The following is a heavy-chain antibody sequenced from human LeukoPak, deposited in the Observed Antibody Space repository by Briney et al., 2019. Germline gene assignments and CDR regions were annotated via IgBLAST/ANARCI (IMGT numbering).Heavy chain of an antibody. D-gene: IGHD3-22*01. CDR1: GGSIRGSSYY. CDR2: IYYTGTT. J-gene: IGHJ4*02. CDR3: ARSRDDSTRYYLGY. Sequence: PSETLSLTCTVSGGSIRGSSYYWGWIRQPPGKGLEWIGNIYYTGTTYYNPSLKSRVTISVDTSKNHFSLRLRSVTAADTAVYFCARSRDDSTRYYLGYWGQRTLVTVSS. V-gene: IGHV4-39*02.